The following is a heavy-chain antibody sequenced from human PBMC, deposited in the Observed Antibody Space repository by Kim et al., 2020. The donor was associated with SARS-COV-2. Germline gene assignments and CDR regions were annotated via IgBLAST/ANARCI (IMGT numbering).Heavy chain of an antibody. CDR3: AKESGSGSYYAWTYFYYGMVV. CDR2: ISYDGSNK. J-gene: IGHJ6*02. D-gene: IGHD3-10*01. Sequence: RGSLRLSCAASGFTFSSYGMHWVRQAPGKGLEWVAVISYDGSNKYYADSVKGRFTISRDNSKNTLYLKMNSLRAEDTAVYYCAKESGSGSYYAWTYFYYGMVVWGQGTTVTVSS. CDR1: GFTFSSYG. V-gene: IGHV3-30*18.